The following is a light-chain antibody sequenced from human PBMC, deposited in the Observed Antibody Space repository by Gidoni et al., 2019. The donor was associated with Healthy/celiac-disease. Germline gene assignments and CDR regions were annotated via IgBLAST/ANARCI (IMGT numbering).Light chain of an antibody. CDR2: GAS. J-gene: IGKJ2*01. CDR1: QSGSSN. Sequence: DIVMTPFPATLSVSPGERATLSCSASQSGSSNLAWYQQKPGQAPRLLIYGASTRATGIPARFSGSGSGTEFTLTISSLQSEDFAVYYCQQYNNWHTFGQGTKLEIK. V-gene: IGKV3D-15*01. CDR3: QQYNNWHT.